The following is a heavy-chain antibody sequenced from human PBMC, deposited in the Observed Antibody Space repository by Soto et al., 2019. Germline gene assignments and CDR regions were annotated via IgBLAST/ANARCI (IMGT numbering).Heavy chain of an antibody. Sequence: GGSLRLSCAASGFTFSSYWMSWVRQAPGKGLEWVANIKQDGSEKYYVDSVKGRFTISRDNAKNSLYLQMNSLRAEDTAVYYCARGNYGSGSYYNPWYYYGMDVWGQGTTVTVS. D-gene: IGHD3-10*01. CDR1: GFTFSSYW. CDR2: IKQDGSEK. CDR3: ARGNYGSGSYYNPWYYYGMDV. J-gene: IGHJ6*02. V-gene: IGHV3-7*01.